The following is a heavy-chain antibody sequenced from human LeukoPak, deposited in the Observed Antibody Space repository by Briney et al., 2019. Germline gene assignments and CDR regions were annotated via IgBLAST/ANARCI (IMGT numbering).Heavy chain of an antibody. CDR3: ARERSGGSYFFDY. D-gene: IGHD1-26*01. Sequence: GGSLRLSCAASGFTFRSYGMHWVRQAPGKGLEWVAVIWYDGTNKYYADSVKGRFIISRDNSKNTLYLQMNSLRAEDTAVYYCARERSGGSYFFDYWGQGTLVTDSS. J-gene: IGHJ4*02. CDR2: IWYDGTNK. V-gene: IGHV3-33*01. CDR1: GFTFRSYG.